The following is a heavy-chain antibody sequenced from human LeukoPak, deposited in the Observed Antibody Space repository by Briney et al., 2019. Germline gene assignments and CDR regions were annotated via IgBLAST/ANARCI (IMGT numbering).Heavy chain of an antibody. V-gene: IGHV4-34*01. J-gene: IGHJ4*02. CDR2: INHSGST. Sequence: SSETLSLTCAVYGGSFSGYYWSWIRQPPGKGLEWTGEINHSGSTNYNPSLKSRVTISVDTSKNQFSLKLSSVTAADTAVYYCAREGAARRWEYFDYWGQGTLVTVSS. CDR3: AREGAARRWEYFDY. CDR1: GGSFSGYY. D-gene: IGHD6-6*01.